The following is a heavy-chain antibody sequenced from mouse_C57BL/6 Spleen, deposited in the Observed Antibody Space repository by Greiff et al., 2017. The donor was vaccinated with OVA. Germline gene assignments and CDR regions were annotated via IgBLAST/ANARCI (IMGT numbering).Heavy chain of an antibody. V-gene: IGHV1-69*01. Sequence: QVQLQQPGAELVMPGASVKLSCKASGYTFTSYWMHWVKQRPGQGLEWIGEIDPSDSYTNYNQKFKGKSTLTVDKSSSTAYMQLSSLTSEDSAVYYCATYYGSTWFADWGQGTLVTVSA. CDR1: GYTFTSYW. CDR3: ATYYGSTWFAD. D-gene: IGHD1-1*01. CDR2: IDPSDSYT. J-gene: IGHJ3*01.